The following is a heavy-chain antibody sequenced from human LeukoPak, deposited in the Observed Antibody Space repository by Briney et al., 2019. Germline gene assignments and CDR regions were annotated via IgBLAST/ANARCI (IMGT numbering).Heavy chain of an antibody. CDR2: IYYSGST. J-gene: IGHJ3*02. V-gene: IGHV4-59*08. CDR1: GGSISSYY. CDR3: ARHKTTVDAFDI. Sequence: SETLSLTCTVSGGSISSYYWSSIRQPPGKGLEWIGYIYYSGSTNYNPSLKSRVTISVDTSKNQFSLKLSSVTAADTAVYYCARHKTTVDAFDIWGQGTMVTVSS. D-gene: IGHD4-17*01.